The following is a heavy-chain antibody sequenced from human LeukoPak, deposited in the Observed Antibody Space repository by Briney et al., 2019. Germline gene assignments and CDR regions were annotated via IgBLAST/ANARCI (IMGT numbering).Heavy chain of an antibody. CDR1: GFTFSSYA. CDR3: AGVNSHKGDCYPG. D-gene: IGHD2-21*02. V-gene: IGHV3-23*01. CDR2: ISGSGGST. Sequence: NPGGSLRLSCAASGFTFSSYAMSWVRQAPGKGLEWVSAISGSGGSTYYADSVKGRFTISRDNSKNTLYLQMNSLRAEDTAVYYCAGVNSHKGDCYPGWGQGTLVTVSS. J-gene: IGHJ4*02.